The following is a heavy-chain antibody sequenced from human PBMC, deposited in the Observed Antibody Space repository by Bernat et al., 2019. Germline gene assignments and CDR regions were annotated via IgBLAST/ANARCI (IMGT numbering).Heavy chain of an antibody. CDR3: ARGGGAVVAPPDY. CDR2: ISSSSSYI. CDR1: GFTFSSYS. J-gene: IGHJ4*02. Sequence: EVQLVESGGGLVKPGGSLRLSCAASGFTFSSYSMNWVRQAPGKGLEWVSSISSSSSYIYYADSVKGRFTISRDNAKNSLYLQMNSLRAEDTAVYYCARGGGAVVAPPDYWGQGTLVTVSS. V-gene: IGHV3-21*01. D-gene: IGHD3-22*01.